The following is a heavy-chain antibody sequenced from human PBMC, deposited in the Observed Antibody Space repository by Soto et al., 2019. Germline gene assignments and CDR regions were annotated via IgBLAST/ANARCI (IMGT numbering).Heavy chain of an antibody. J-gene: IGHJ4*02. CDR3: ARGKGRVCDY. CDR1: GFTFSSYG. Sequence: QVQLVESGGGVVQPGRSLRLSCAASGFTFSSYGMHWVRQAPGKGLEWIGEINHSGSTNYNPSLKSRVTISVDTSKNQFSLKLSSVTAEDTAVYYCARGKGRVCDYWGQGTLVTVSS. D-gene: IGHD3-10*01. V-gene: IGHV4-34*01. CDR2: INHSGST.